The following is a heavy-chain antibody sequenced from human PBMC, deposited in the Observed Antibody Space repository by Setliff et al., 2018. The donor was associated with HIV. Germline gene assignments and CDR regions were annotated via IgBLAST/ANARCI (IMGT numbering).Heavy chain of an antibody. CDR3: ARNPQPTGTPDYYYYYYMDV. CDR1: GGTFSSYA. V-gene: IGHV1-69*06. D-gene: IGHD1-1*01. J-gene: IGHJ6*03. Sequence: GASVKVSCKASGGTFSSYAISWVRQAPGQGLEWMGRIIPIFGTANYAQKFQGRVTITADKSTSTAYMELSSLRSGDTAVYYCARNPQPTGTPDYYYYYYMDVWGKGTTVTVSS. CDR2: IIPIFGTA.